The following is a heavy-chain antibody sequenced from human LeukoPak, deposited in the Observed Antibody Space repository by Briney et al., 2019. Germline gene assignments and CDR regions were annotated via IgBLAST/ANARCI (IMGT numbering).Heavy chain of an antibody. CDR2: IYYSGST. D-gene: IGHD3-22*01. J-gene: IGHJ4*02. V-gene: IGHV4-59*01. CDR3: ARAEYYYDSSGYYNLYFDY. Sequence: SETLSLTCPVSGGSISSYYWSWIRQPPGKGLEWIGYIYYSGSTNYNPSLKGRVTISVDTSKNQFSLKLSSVTAADTAVYYCARAEYYYDSSGYYNLYFDYWGQGTLVTVSS. CDR1: GGSISSYY.